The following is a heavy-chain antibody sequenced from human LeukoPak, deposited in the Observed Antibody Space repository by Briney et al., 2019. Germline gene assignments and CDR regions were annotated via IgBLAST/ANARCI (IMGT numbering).Heavy chain of an antibody. V-gene: IGHV4-61*02. Sequence: SQTLSLTCSVSGGSISSGNYYWSWIRQPAGKGLEWIGRIYTGGSANYNPSLKSRVTISVDTSKNQFSLKLNSVTAADTAVYYCAREVYFVGSGYYFRYFDSWGQGTLVTVSS. J-gene: IGHJ4*02. CDR1: GGSISSGNYY. CDR3: AREVYFVGSGYYFRYFDS. D-gene: IGHD3-22*01. CDR2: IYTGGSA.